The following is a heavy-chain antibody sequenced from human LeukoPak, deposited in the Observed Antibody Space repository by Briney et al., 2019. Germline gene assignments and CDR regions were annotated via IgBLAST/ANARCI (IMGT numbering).Heavy chain of an antibody. CDR2: IWYDGSNK. V-gene: IGHV3-33*01. D-gene: IGHD3-3*01. J-gene: IGHJ6*02. Sequence: PGGSLRLSCAASGFTFSSYGMHWVRQAPGKGLEWVAVIWYDGSNKYYADSVKGRFTISRDNSKNTLYLQMNSLRAEDTAVYYCARVQKPKIFGVIHGMDVWGQGTTVIVSS. CDR3: ARVQKPKIFGVIHGMDV. CDR1: GFTFSSYG.